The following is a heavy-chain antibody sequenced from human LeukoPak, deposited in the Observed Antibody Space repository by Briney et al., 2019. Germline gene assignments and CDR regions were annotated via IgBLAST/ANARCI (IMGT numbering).Heavy chain of an antibody. CDR3: ARAPRDTDAFDI. D-gene: IGHD5-18*01. Sequence: VASVTVSFTASGYTFTSYHMHWVRQASGQGLEWMGIINPSGGSTSYAQKFQGRVTMTRDTSTSTVYMELSSLRSEDTAVYYCARAPRDTDAFDIWGQGTMVTVSS. CDR2: INPSGGST. V-gene: IGHV1-46*01. J-gene: IGHJ3*02. CDR1: GYTFTSYH.